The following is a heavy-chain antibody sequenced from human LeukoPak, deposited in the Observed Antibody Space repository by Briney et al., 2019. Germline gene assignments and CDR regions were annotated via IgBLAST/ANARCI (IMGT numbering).Heavy chain of an antibody. J-gene: IGHJ6*03. CDR3: AKDKLANYYYMDV. Sequence: GGSLRLSCAASGFTVSSNYMSWVRQAPGKGLEWVSGISWNSGSIGYADSVKGRFTISRDNAKNFLYLQMNSLRAEDTALYYCAKDKLANYYYMDVWGKGTTVTISS. CDR2: ISWNSGSI. D-gene: IGHD2-21*01. V-gene: IGHV3-9*01. CDR1: GFTVSSNY.